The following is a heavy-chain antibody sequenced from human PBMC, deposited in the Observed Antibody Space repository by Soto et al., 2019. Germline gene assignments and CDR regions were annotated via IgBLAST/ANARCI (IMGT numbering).Heavy chain of an antibody. CDR2: ISGRGGST. Sequence: GGSLRLSCAASGFTFSSYSMSWVRQAPGKGLEWVSTISGRGGSTYYADSVKGRFTISRDNSKNILYLQMNSLRAEDTAVYYCAKATMTLVVIRLDSWGQGTLVTVSS. CDR3: AKATMTLVVIRLDS. D-gene: IGHD3-22*01. CDR1: GFTFSSYS. J-gene: IGHJ4*02. V-gene: IGHV3-23*01.